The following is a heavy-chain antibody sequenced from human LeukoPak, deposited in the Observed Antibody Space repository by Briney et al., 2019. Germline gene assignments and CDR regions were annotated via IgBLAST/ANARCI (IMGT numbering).Heavy chain of an antibody. Sequence: GGSLRLSCAASGFTFSSYGMHWVRQAPGKGLEWVAVISYDGSNKYYADSVKGRFTISRDNSKNTLYLQMNSLRAEDTAVYYCAKGSSWYLDYWGQGALVTVSS. V-gene: IGHV3-30*18. CDR1: GFTFSSYG. CDR2: ISYDGSNK. J-gene: IGHJ4*02. D-gene: IGHD6-13*01. CDR3: AKGSSWYLDY.